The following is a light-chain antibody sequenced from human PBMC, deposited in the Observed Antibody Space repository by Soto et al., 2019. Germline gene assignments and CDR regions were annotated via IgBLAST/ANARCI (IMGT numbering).Light chain of an antibody. J-gene: IGKJ1*01. CDR1: QSVRSSY. CDR3: QQYYRWPQT. V-gene: IGKV3-15*01. CDR2: AAS. Sequence: EIVLTQSPCTLALSPGERATLSCRASQSVRSSYLAWYQQKPGQAPRLLIYAASTRATGIPARFSGSGSGAEFTLTISSLQSEDFEVYYCQQYYRWPQTFGQGTKVDIK.